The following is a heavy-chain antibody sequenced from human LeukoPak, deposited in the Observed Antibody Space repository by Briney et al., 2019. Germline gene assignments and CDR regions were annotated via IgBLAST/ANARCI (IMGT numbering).Heavy chain of an antibody. CDR2: ISSSSSTI. CDR1: GFTFSSYS. V-gene: IGHV3-48*01. J-gene: IGHJ4*02. Sequence: GGSLRLSCAASGFTFSSYSMNWVRQAPGKGLEWVSYISSSSSTIYYADSVKGRFTISRDNAKYSLYLQMNSLRAEDTAVYYCARGTWFDYWGQGTLVTVSS. CDR3: ARGTWFDY.